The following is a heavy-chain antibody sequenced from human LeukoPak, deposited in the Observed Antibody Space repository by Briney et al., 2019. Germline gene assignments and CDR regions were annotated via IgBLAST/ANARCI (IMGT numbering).Heavy chain of an antibody. CDR3: ARERSVLLSPSLYYYYMDV. CDR2: ISYDGSNK. V-gene: IGHV3-30*01. J-gene: IGHJ6*03. D-gene: IGHD2/OR15-2a*01. CDR1: GFTFSSYA. Sequence: PGRSLRLSCAASGFTFSSYAMHWVRQAPGKGLEWVAVISYDGSNKYYADSVKGRFTISRDNSKNTLYLQMNSLRAEDTAVYYCARERSVLLSPSLYYYYMDVWGKGTTVTVSS.